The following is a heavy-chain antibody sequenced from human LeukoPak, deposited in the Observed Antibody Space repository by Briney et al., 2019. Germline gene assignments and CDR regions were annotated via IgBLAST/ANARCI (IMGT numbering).Heavy chain of an antibody. J-gene: IGHJ6*03. Sequence: PGGSLRLSCAASGFTFDDYAMHWVRQAPGKDLEWVSLISWDGGSTYYADSVKGRFTISRDNSKNSLYLQMNSLRAEDTALYYCAKGSPYYYYYYMDVWGKGTTVTVSS. CDR3: AKGSPYYYYYYMDV. V-gene: IGHV3-43D*03. CDR1: GFTFDDYA. CDR2: ISWDGGST.